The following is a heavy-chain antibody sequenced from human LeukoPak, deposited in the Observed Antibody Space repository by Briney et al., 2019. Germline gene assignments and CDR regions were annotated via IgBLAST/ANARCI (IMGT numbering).Heavy chain of an antibody. CDR1: GFTFSSHA. D-gene: IGHD2-2*01. J-gene: IGHJ5*02. V-gene: IGHV3-23*01. Sequence: GGSLRLSCGASGFTFSSHAMSWVRQAPGKGLEWVSSISVSGGRTYYADSVKGRFTISRDNSKNTLCLQMNSLRAEDTAVYYCAKVDGYCSSTSCYSWGQGTLVTVSS. CDR2: ISVSGGRT. CDR3: AKVDGYCSSTSCYS.